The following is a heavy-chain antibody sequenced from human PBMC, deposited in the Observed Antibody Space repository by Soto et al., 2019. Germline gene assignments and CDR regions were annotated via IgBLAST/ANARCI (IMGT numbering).Heavy chain of an antibody. J-gene: IGHJ5*02. CDR2: IYYSGST. CDR1: GGSISSDY. Sequence: ASETLSLTCTVSGGSISSDYWSWIRQPPGKGLEWIGYIYYSGSTNYNPSLKSRVTISVDTSKNQFTLKLSSVTAADTAVYYCARSFDPWGQGTLVTVSS. V-gene: IGHV4-59*08. CDR3: ARSFDP.